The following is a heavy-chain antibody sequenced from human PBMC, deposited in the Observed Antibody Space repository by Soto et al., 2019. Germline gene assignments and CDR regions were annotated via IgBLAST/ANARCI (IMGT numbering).Heavy chain of an antibody. Sequence: QVQLVQSGAEVKKPGASVKVSCKASGYTFTSYYMHWVRQAPGQGLEWMGIINPSGGSTSYAQKFQXXVXMXXDTSTSTVYMELSSLRSEDTAVYYCAREDTRHFDYWGQGTLVTVSS. CDR2: INPSGGST. CDR3: AREDTRHFDY. CDR1: GYTFTSYY. J-gene: IGHJ4*02. V-gene: IGHV1-46*03.